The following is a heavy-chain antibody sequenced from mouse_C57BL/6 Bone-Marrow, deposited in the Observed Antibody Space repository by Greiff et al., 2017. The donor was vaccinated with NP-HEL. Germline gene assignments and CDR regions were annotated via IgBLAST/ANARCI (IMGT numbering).Heavy chain of an antibody. D-gene: IGHD3-3*01. J-gene: IGHJ2*01. Sequence: QVQLQQSGAELVKPGASVKLSCKASGYTFTSYWMHWVKQRPGQGLEWIGMIHPNSGSTNYNEKFKSKATLTVDKSSSTAYMQLSSLTSEDSAVYYCAREGDVDYFDYWGQGTTLTVSS. CDR1: GYTFTSYW. V-gene: IGHV1-64*01. CDR3: AREGDVDYFDY. CDR2: IHPNSGST.